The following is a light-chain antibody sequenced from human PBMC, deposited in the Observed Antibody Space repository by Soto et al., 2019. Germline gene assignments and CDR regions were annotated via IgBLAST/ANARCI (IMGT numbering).Light chain of an antibody. CDR1: SSNIGGNS. CDR2: DDN. V-gene: IGLV1-51*01. J-gene: IGLJ1*01. Sequence: QSVLTQPPSVSAAPGQTVTISCHGSSSNIGGNSVSWYQQLPGTAPKLLIYDDNKRPSGIPDRFSGSKSGTAATLSITGFQTGDEADYYCGSWDSSLSAYVFGTGTKVTV. CDR3: GSWDSSLSAYV.